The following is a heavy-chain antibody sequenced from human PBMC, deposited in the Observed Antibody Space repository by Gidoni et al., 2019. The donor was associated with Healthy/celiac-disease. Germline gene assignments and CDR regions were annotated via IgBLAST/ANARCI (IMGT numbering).Heavy chain of an antibody. CDR2: ISWNSGSI. CDR3: AKGLIVVVTASFDY. J-gene: IGHJ4*02. CDR1: GFTFDDYA. V-gene: IGHV3-9*01. D-gene: IGHD2-21*02. Sequence: EVQLVESGGGLVQPGRYLRLSCAASGFTFDDYAMHWVRQAPGKGLGWVSGISWNSGSIGYADSVKDRFTISRDNAKNSLYLQMNSLRAEDTALYYCAKGLIVVVTASFDYWGQGTLVTVSS.